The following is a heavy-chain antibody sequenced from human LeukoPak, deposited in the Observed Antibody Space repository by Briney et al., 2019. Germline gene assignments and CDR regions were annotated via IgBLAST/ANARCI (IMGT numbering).Heavy chain of an antibody. D-gene: IGHD5-24*01. V-gene: IGHV3-64*01. CDR1: GFTFSSYA. CDR2: ISSNGGST. Sequence: GGSLRLSCAASGFTFSSYAMQWVRQAPGKGLEYVSAISSNGGSTYYANSVKGRFTISRDNTKNSLYLQMGSLRAEDMAVYYCARVGTGDGYYPNTGGYFDYWGQGTLVTVSS. CDR3: ARVGTGDGYYPNTGGYFDY. J-gene: IGHJ4*02.